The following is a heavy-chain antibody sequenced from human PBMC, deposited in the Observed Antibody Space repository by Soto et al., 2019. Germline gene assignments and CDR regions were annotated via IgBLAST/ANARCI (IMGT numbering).Heavy chain of an antibody. Sequence: QVQLVESGGGVVQPGRSLRLSCAASGFTFSNYGMYWVRQAPGKGLEWVAFISYDGSSKFYEDPMKGRHTISRDNSKITRDLQMNSLRAEDTAVCYCVKGIGNYGALDYWGQGTLVTVSS. D-gene: IGHD4-4*01. CDR1: GFTFSNYG. CDR2: ISYDGSSK. V-gene: IGHV3-30*18. J-gene: IGHJ4*02. CDR3: VKGIGNYGALDY.